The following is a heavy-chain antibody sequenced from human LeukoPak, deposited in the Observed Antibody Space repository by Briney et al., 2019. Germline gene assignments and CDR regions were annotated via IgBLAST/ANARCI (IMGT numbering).Heavy chain of an antibody. D-gene: IGHD2-2*01. CDR1: GGSISSSSYY. J-gene: IGHJ4*02. V-gene: IGHV4-39*07. Sequence: PSETLSLTCTVSGGSISSSSYYWGWIRQSPGKGLEWIGSLHYSRSAYYNPSLKSQVTISVDTSKKHFSLKLSSVTAADTAVYYCAREDQLLYDYWGQGTLVTVSS. CDR3: AREDQLLYDY. CDR2: LHYSRSA.